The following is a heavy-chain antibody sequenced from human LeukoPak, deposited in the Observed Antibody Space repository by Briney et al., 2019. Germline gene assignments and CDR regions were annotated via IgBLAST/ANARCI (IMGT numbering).Heavy chain of an antibody. J-gene: IGHJ3*02. CDR3: ARLDLWFGELSGAFDI. CDR2: INPNSGDT. CDR1: GYTFTGYY. D-gene: IGHD3-10*01. Sequence: GASVKVSCKASGYTFTGYYMHWVRQAPGQGLEWMGWINPNSGDTNYAQKFQGRVSMTRDTSISTAYMDLSGLRSDDTAVYYCARLDLWFGELSGAFDIWGQGTMVTVSS. V-gene: IGHV1-2*02.